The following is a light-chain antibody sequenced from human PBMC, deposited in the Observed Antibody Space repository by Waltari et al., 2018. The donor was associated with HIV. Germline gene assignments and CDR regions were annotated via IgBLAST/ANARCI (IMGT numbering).Light chain of an antibody. V-gene: IGLV8-61*01. J-gene: IGLJ3*02. Sequence: QTVVTQEPSFSVSPGGPVTLTCALTSGSVSTSLYPSWYQQTPGQAPRTLMYGTTTRSSGVPDRFSGSILGNRAALTITGAQADDESDYYCLLYMGSSIWVFGGGTKLTVL. CDR1: SGSVSTSLY. CDR2: GTT. CDR3: LLYMGSSIWV.